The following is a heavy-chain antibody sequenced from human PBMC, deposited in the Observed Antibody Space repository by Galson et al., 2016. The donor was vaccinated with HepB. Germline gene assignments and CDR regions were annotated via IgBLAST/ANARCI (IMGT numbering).Heavy chain of an antibody. D-gene: IGHD1-26*01. J-gene: IGHJ6*02. CDR1: GFTSSDYY. V-gene: IGHV3-11*01. CDR2: ITSGSVI. CDR3: ARDGALGGSSCLGG. Sequence: SLRLSCAASGFTSSDYYITWIRQTPEKGLEWISYITSGSVIYYADAVKGRFTVSRDNAKNSLYLQMNSLRAEDTAIYYCARDGALGGSSCLGGWGQGTTVTVSS.